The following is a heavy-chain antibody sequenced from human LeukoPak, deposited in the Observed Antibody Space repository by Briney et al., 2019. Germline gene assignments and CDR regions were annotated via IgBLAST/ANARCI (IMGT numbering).Heavy chain of an antibody. V-gene: IGHV4-31*03. CDR3: ARDTRVAEFDY. J-gene: IGHJ4*02. CDR1: GGSISSGGYY. D-gene: IGHD2-15*01. CDR2: IYYSGST. Sequence: SETLSLTCTVSGGSISSGGYYLSRIRQHPGKGLEWIGYIYYSGSTYYNPSLKSRVTISVDTSKNQFSLKLSSVTAADTAVYYCARDTRVAEFDYWGQGTLVTVSS.